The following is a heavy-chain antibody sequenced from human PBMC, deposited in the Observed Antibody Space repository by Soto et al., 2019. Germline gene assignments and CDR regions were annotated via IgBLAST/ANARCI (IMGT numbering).Heavy chain of an antibody. D-gene: IGHD5-18*01. Sequence: GSLRLSCEASGFTISTYWMHWVRQVPGRGLVWVSRINTDGSTTNYADSVKGRFAISRDNAKNTLYLQMNSLRAEDTAVYYCARAKGCNYGLFDCWGQGTLVTVSS. J-gene: IGHJ4*02. CDR3: ARAKGCNYGLFDC. CDR1: GFTISTYW. V-gene: IGHV3-74*01. CDR2: INTDGSTT.